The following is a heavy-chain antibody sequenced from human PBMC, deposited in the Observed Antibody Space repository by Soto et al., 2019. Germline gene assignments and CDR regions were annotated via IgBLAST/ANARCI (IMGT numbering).Heavy chain of an antibody. V-gene: IGHV4-59*01. D-gene: IGHD3-22*01. CDR1: GGSISSDY. CDR3: ARDHTPSYDSIVYSVFDI. Sequence: QVQLQESGPGLVKPSETLSLTCSVSGGSISSDYWSWIRQSPGKGREWLGYIYSSGSTNYNPSLKSRVTISVDTSKIQFYMNLSSVTAADTAVYYCARDHTPSYDSIVYSVFDIWGQGTMVTVSS. J-gene: IGHJ3*02. CDR2: IYSSGST.